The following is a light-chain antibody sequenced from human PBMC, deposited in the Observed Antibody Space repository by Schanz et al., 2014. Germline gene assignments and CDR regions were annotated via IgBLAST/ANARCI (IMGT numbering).Light chain of an antibody. Sequence: SYELTQPPSVSVAPGQTASITCGGNNIGSKSVHWYQQKPGQAPVVVVYDDSDRPSGIPERFSGSNSGNTATLTISRVEAGDEADYYCQVWDTSSDQFGGGTKLTVL. J-gene: IGLJ3*02. V-gene: IGLV3-21*02. CDR1: NIGSKS. CDR2: DDS. CDR3: QVWDTSSDQ.